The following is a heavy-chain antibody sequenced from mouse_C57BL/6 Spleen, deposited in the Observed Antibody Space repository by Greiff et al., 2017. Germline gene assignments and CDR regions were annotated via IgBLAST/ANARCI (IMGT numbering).Heavy chain of an antibody. J-gene: IGHJ2*01. Sequence: EVQLQQSGPELVKPGASVKISCKASGYTFTDYYMNWVKQSHGKSLEWIGDINPNNGGTSYNQKFKGKATLTVDKSSSTAYMERRSLTSEDSAVYYCAGDDYAYFDYWGQGTTLTVSS. CDR1: GYTFTDYY. V-gene: IGHV1-26*01. CDR2: INPNNGGT. CDR3: AGDDYAYFDY. D-gene: IGHD2-4*01.